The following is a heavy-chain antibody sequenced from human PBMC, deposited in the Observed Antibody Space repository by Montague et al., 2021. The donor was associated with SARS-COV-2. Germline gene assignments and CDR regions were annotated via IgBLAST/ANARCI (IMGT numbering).Heavy chain of an antibody. CDR1: GASVRTYY. D-gene: IGHD5-12*01. V-gene: IGHV4-4*07. CDR3: ARDGADYSFAYYHEMDV. CDR2: LYTSGST. Sequence: TLSLTCTVSGASVRTYYWSWIRQSAGKKLEWMGRLYTSGSTYXXPSXXXXVTMSLDTSKNLFSLNLSSMTAADTAVYYCARDGADYSFAYYHEMDVWGQGIAVTVSS. J-gene: IGHJ6*02.